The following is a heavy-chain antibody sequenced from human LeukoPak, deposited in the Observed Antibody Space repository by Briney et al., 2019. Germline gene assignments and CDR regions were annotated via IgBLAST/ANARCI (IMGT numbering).Heavy chain of an antibody. J-gene: IGHJ6*03. Sequence: SETLSLTCTVSGGSISSSSYYWGWIRQPPGKGLEWIGSIYYSGSTYYNPSLKSRVTISVDTSKNQFSLKLSSVTAADTAVYYCASSSSSSSYYYYMDVWGKGTTVTVSS. CDR3: ASSSSSSSYYYYMDV. CDR2: IYYSGST. V-gene: IGHV4-39*01. CDR1: GGSISSSSYY. D-gene: IGHD6-6*01.